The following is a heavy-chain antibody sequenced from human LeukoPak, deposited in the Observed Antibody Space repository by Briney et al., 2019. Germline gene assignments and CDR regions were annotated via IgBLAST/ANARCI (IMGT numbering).Heavy chain of an antibody. CDR2: IYPGDSDT. Sequence: GESLKISCKGSGYSFTSYWIGRVRQMPGKGLEWMGIIYPGDSDTRYSPSFQGQVTISADKSISTAYLQWSSLKASDTAMYYCARYYYGDYVGNYYYGMDVWGQGTTVTVSS. J-gene: IGHJ6*02. V-gene: IGHV5-51*01. CDR1: GYSFTSYW. D-gene: IGHD4-17*01. CDR3: ARYYYGDYVGNYYYGMDV.